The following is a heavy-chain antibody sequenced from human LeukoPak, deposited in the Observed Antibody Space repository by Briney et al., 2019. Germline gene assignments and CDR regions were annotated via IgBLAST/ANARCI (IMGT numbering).Heavy chain of an antibody. V-gene: IGHV3-11*01. J-gene: IGHJ4*02. D-gene: IGHD6-19*01. CDR1: GFTFSEYY. CDR2: ISSSGSRT. Sequence: GGSLRLSCAASGFTFSEYYMSWIRQAPGKGLEWVSYISSSGSRTYYADSVKGRFTVSRDNAKNSLYLQMNSLRAEDTAIYYCARVPYSSGWYEDYWGQGTLVTVSS. CDR3: ARVPYSSGWYEDY.